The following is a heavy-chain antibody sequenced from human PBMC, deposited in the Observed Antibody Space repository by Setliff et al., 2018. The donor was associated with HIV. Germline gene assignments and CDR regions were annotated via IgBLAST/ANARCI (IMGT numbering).Heavy chain of an antibody. CDR2: TYYRSKWYN. D-gene: IGHD6-13*01. CDR3: ARSSWTAASPAGVYNWFDP. V-gene: IGHV6-1*01. CDR1: GDSVSSNSAA. J-gene: IGHJ5*02. Sequence: SQTLSLTCAISGDSVSSNSAAWNWIRQSPSRGLEWLGRTYYRSKWYNDYAVSVKSRITINLDTSKNQFSLQLNSVTPEDTAVYYCARSSWTAASPAGVYNWFDPWGQGTLVNVS.